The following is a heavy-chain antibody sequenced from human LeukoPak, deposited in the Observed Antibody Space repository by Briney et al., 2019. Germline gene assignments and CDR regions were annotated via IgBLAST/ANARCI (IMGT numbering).Heavy chain of an antibody. CDR3: ARFPVAYSYGSGSPYDDFDI. Sequence: GGSLRLSCAASGFTFSSYWMHWVRQGPGKGLVWVSRINSDGSGTCYADSVKGRFTISRDNAKNTLYLQMNSLRAEDTAVYYCARFPVAYSYGSGSPYDDFDIWGQGTMVTVSP. D-gene: IGHD3-10*01. V-gene: IGHV3-74*01. J-gene: IGHJ3*02. CDR1: GFTFSSYW. CDR2: INSDGSGT.